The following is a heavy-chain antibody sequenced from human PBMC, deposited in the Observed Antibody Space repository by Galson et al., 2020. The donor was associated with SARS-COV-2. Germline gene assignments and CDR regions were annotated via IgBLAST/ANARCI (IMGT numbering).Heavy chain of an antibody. CDR3: ARTSPGLAVDF. Sequence: SETLSLTCSVSGDSINSRTHYWGWIRQPPGKGLEWIGNIFYSGSTYYNPSLKSRVTISLDTSQNQFSLRVTSVTAADTAVYYCARTSPGLAVDFWGQGSLVTVSS. CDR2: IFYSGST. D-gene: IGHD6-19*01. CDR1: GDSINSRTHY. J-gene: IGHJ4*02. V-gene: IGHV4-39*07.